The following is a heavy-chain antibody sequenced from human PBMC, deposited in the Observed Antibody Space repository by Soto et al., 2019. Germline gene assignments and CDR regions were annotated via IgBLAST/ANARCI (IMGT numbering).Heavy chain of an antibody. D-gene: IGHD6-13*01. J-gene: IGHJ3*02. Sequence: EVQLVESGGGLVKPGGSLRLSCAASGFTFSSYSMNWVRQAPGKGLEWVSSITSSSSYIYYADSVKGRFTISRDNAKNSLYLQMNSLRAEDTAVYYCARAPEGAAEPKDAFDIWGQGTMVTVSS. CDR1: GFTFSSYS. CDR3: ARAPEGAAEPKDAFDI. V-gene: IGHV3-21*01. CDR2: ITSSSSYI.